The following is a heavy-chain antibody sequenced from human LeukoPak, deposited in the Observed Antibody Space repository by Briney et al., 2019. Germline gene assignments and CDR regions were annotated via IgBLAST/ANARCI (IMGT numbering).Heavy chain of an antibody. CDR2: INPNSGGT. CDR1: GYTFTGYY. J-gene: IGHJ5*02. V-gene: IGHV1-2*02. Sequence: GASVKVSCKASGYTFTGYYMHWVRQAPGQGLEWMGWINPNSGGTNYAQKFQGRVTMTRDTSISTAYMELGSLRSEDTAVYYCARAAGVAADWFDPWGQGTLVTVSS. D-gene: IGHD6-13*01. CDR3: ARAAGVAADWFDP.